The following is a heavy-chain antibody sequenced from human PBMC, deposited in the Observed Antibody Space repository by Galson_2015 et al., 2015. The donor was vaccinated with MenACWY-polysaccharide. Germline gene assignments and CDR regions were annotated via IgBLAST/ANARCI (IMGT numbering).Heavy chain of an antibody. CDR2: MNPRSGHT. J-gene: IGHJ5*02. CDR3: ARGHYGA. Sequence: SVKVSCKASGYTFTYNDINWVRQATGQRLEWMGLMNPRSGHTEYAQKFQGRVTMTSNTAISTAYMELTSLRSEDTAVYYCARGHYGAWSQGTLVIVSS. V-gene: IGHV1-8*01. CDR1: GYTFTYND. D-gene: IGHD3-10*01.